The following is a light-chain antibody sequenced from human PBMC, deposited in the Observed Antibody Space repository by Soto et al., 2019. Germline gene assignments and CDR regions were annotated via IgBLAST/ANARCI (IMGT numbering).Light chain of an antibody. V-gene: IGKV1-39*01. CDR2: AAS. CDR1: QSISRH. J-gene: IGKJ1*01. CDR3: QQSYSSLRT. Sequence: IQMTQSPSSLSASVGDRVTITCRASQSISRHLNWYQQKPGKAPKLLIYAASSLQSGVPSRFSGSGSGTDFTLTISSLQPEDSATYYCQQSYSSLRTFGQGTKVEIK.